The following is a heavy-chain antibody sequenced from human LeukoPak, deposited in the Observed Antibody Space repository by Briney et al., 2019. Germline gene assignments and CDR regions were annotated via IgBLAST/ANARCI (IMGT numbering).Heavy chain of an antibody. CDR3: ASSVVVVAATGV. CDR2: ISSSSSYI. CDR1: GFTFSSYS. Sequence: GGSLRLSCAASGFTFSSYSMNWVRQAPGKGLEWVSSISSSSSYIYYADSVKGRFTISRDNAKNSLYLQMNSLRAEDTAVYYCASSVVVVAATGVWGQGTLVTVSS. J-gene: IGHJ4*02. D-gene: IGHD2-15*01. V-gene: IGHV3-21*01.